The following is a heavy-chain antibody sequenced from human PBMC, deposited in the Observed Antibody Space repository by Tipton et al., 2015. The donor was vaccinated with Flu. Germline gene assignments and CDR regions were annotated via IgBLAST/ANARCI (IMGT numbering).Heavy chain of an antibody. Sequence: GSLRLSCAASGFTFRNFWMHWARQAPGKGLVWIARINSDGRSRTYADSVKGRFTISRDNAKNSLYLQMTSLRAEDTAVYYCARSVGGSDSHWGQGTLVTVSS. CDR2: INSDGRSR. D-gene: IGHD1-26*01. J-gene: IGHJ4*02. CDR1: GFTFRNFW. CDR3: ARSVGGSDSH. V-gene: IGHV3-74*01.